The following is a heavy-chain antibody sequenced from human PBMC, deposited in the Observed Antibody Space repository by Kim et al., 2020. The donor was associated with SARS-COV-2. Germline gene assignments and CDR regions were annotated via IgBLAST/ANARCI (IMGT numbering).Heavy chain of an antibody. Sequence: SETLSLTCTVSGGSISNSTSYWGWIRQPPGKGLEWIGTIYFSGSTYYNPSLKSRVTISIDTSKNQFSLTLNSLTAADTAVYYCARGTMVVVWGNGFDPWGQGSLLTVSS. D-gene: IGHD2-21*01. CDR1: GGSISNSTSY. V-gene: IGHV4-39*07. CDR3: ARGTMVVVWGNGFDP. CDR2: IYFSGST. J-gene: IGHJ5*02.